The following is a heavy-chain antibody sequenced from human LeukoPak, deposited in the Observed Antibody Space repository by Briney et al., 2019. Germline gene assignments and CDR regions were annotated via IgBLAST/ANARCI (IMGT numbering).Heavy chain of an antibody. J-gene: IGHJ4*02. CDR3: VLATISY. V-gene: IGHV3-30*03. CDR2: ISYDGSNK. CDR1: CFTFSSYG. D-gene: IGHD5-24*01. Sequence: PGGSLRLSCAASCFTFSSYGMDWVRQAPGKGLEWVAVISYDGSNKYYADSVKGRFTISRDNSKNTLYLQMNGLRAEDTAVYYCVLATISYWGQRTLVTVSS.